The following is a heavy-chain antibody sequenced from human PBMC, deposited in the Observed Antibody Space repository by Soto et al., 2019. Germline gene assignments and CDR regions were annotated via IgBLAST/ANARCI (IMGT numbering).Heavy chain of an antibody. CDR1: GYSFTSYW. Sequence: CKGSGYSFTSYWIGWVRQMPGKGLEWMGIIYPGDSDTRYSPSFQGQVTISADKSISTAYLQWSSLKASDTAMYYCARIYGSGSYSDYYYYMDVWGKGTTVTVSS. D-gene: IGHD3-10*01. CDR3: ARIYGSGSYSDYYYYMDV. CDR2: IYPGDSDT. J-gene: IGHJ6*03. V-gene: IGHV5-51*01.